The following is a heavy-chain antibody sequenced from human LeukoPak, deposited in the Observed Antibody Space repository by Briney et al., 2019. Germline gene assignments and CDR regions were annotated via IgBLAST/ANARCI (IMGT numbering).Heavy chain of an antibody. CDR2: IYYSGST. Sequence: PSETLSLTCTVSGGSISSYYWSLIRQPPGKGLEWIGYIYYSGSTNYNPSLKSRVTISVDTSKNQFSLKLSSVTAADTAVYYCARGDAFDIWGQGTMVTVSS. CDR3: ARGDAFDI. V-gene: IGHV4-59*01. CDR1: GGSISSYY. J-gene: IGHJ3*02.